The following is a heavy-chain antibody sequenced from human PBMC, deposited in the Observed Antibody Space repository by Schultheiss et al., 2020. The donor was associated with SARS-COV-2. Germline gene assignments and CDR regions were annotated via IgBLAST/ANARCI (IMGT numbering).Heavy chain of an antibody. CDR2: IKSKTDGGTT. Sequence: GESLKISCAASGFTFSNAWMSWVRQAPGKGLEWVGRIKSKTDGGTTDYAAPVKGRFTISRDDSKNTLYLQMNSLRAEDTAVYYCARDADHLVGATNSLFDYWGQGTLVTVSS. J-gene: IGHJ4*02. CDR1: GFTFSNAW. V-gene: IGHV3-15*01. CDR3: ARDADHLVGATNSLFDY. D-gene: IGHD1-26*01.